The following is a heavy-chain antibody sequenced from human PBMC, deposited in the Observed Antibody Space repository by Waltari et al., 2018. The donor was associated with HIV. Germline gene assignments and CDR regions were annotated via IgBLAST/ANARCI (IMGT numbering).Heavy chain of an antibody. D-gene: IGHD4-17*01. CDR2: INAGNGNT. J-gene: IGHJ6*02. Sequence: QVQLVQSGAEVKKPGASVKVSCKASGYTFTSSAMPWVRQAPGQRLEWMGWINAGNGNTKYSQKFQGRVTITRDTSASTAYMELSSLRSEDTAVYYCASPGISRTTVTFPGGMDVWGQGTTVTVSS. CDR3: ASPGISRTTVTFPGGMDV. V-gene: IGHV1-3*01. CDR1: GYTFTSSA.